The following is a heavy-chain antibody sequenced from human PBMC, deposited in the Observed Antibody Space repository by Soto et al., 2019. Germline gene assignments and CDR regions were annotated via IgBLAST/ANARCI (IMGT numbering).Heavy chain of an antibody. J-gene: IGHJ6*02. CDR3: ARDYDFWSGYPSYGMDV. D-gene: IGHD3-3*01. V-gene: IGHV4-59*01. CDR1: GGSISSYY. Sequence: RSLTCTVSGGSISSYYWSWIRQPPGKGLEWIGYIYYSGSTNYNPSLKSRVTISVYTSKNQFSLKLSSVTAADTAVYYCARDYDFWSGYPSYGMDVWGQGTTVTVSS. CDR2: IYYSGST.